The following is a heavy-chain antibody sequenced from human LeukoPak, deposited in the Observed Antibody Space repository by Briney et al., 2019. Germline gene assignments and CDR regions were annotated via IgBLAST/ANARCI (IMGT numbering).Heavy chain of an antibody. CDR3: ARGGAAFAESVY. D-gene: IGHD3-3*01. CDR2: IDGDGSTE. CDR1: GFTLSSYW. V-gene: IGHV3-7*01. J-gene: IGHJ4*02. Sequence: PGGSLRPSCVASGFTLSSYWMSWVRQAPGKGLEWVANIDGDGSTEAYVDSLKGRFTISRDNAKNSLYLQMNNLRVEDTAVYYCARGGAAFAESVYWGQGTLVTVSS.